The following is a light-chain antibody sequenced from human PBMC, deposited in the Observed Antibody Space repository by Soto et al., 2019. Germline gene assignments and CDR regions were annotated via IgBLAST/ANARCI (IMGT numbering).Light chain of an antibody. CDR2: EVS. CDR3: SSYAGSNNPYV. Sequence: QSVLTQPPSASGSPGQSVTISCTGTSSDVGNYYYVSWYQQHPGKAPKLLIYEVSKRPSGVPDRFSGSKSGTTASLTVSGLQAEDEADYYCSSYAGSNNPYVFGTGTKVTVL. V-gene: IGLV2-8*01. J-gene: IGLJ1*01. CDR1: SSDVGNYYY.